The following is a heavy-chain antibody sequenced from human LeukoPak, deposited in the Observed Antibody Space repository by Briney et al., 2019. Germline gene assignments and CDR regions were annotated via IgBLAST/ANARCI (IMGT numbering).Heavy chain of an antibody. CDR3: TRAPSPIVTRRHNGMDV. CDR2: MYHSGST. J-gene: IGHJ6*04. D-gene: IGHD5-12*01. V-gene: IGHV4-4*02. CDR1: GGSFSNNNW. Sequence: PSGTLSLTCAVPGGSFSNNNWWSWVRQPPGKGLEWIGEMYHSGSTNVNPALQSRVTLSVDKSKNLFSLMLSSVTVADTAVYYCTRAPSPIVTRRHNGMDVWGKGTLVTVSS.